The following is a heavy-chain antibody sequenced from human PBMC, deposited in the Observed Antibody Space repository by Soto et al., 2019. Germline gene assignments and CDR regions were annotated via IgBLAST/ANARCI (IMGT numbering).Heavy chain of an antibody. J-gene: IGHJ4*02. CDR3: AKVPEYYYDSSGYYKI. Sequence: ASVKVSCKASGYTFTSYGISWVRQAPGQGLEWMGWISAYNGNTNYAQKLQGRVTMTTDTSTRTAYMELRSLRAEDTAFFYCAKVPEYYYDSSGYYKIWGQGTLVTVPS. CDR2: ISAYNGNT. D-gene: IGHD3-22*01. V-gene: IGHV1-18*01. CDR1: GYTFTSYG.